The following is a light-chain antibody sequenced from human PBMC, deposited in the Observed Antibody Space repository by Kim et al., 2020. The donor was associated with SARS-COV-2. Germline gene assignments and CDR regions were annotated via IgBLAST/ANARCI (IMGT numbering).Light chain of an antibody. CDR2: AAS. Sequence: DIQMTQSPSSVSASVGDRVTITCRASQGISSWLAWYQQKPGKAPKLLIYAASSLQSGVPSRFSGSGSGTDFTISSLQPEDFATYYCQQANSFPWTFGQGTKVDIK. CDR3: QQANSFPWT. CDR1: QGISSW. J-gene: IGKJ1*01. V-gene: IGKV1-12*01.